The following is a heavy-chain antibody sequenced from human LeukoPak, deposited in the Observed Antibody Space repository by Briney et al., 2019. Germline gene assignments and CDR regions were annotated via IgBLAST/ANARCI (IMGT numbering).Heavy chain of an antibody. CDR1: GGSLSTYY. V-gene: IGHV4-4*09. Sequence: SETLSLTCTVSGGSLSTYYWGWIQQPPGKGLEWIGYIHTSGSSNQNPSLRRRVTISLDTSRNEYSLKLSSVTAADTAVYYCARERVLLWFGELPPAGWFDPWGQGTLVTVSS. CDR3: ARERVLLWFGELPPAGWFDP. CDR2: IHTSGSS. D-gene: IGHD3-10*01. J-gene: IGHJ5*02.